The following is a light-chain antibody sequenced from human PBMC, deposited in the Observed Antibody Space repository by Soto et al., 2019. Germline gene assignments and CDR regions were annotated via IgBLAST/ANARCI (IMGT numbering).Light chain of an antibody. J-gene: IGKJ4*01. CDR2: GAS. CDR1: QSVSSN. Sequence: ELVMTQSPATLSVSPGARATLSCRASQSVSSNLAWYQQNNGQAPRLLIYGASTRATGIPARFSAIVSGTDLTINLRSLEPEDGEVYDGQQRSNWFLTFGGGTKVEIK. CDR3: QQRSNWFLT. V-gene: IGKV3-15*01.